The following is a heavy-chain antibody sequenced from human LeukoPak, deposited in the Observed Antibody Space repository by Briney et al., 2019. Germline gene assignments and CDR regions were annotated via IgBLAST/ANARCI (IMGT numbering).Heavy chain of an antibody. CDR1: GXSISSNNG. CDR3: ASRWRNGMDV. Sequence: SGTLSLTCAVSGXSISSNNGWGWVRQPPGKGLEWIGEIYHSGSTNSNPSLKSRITMAVDKSTNQVSLRLSSVTAADTAVYYCASRWRNGMDVWGQGTTVTVSS. V-gene: IGHV4-4*02. J-gene: IGHJ6*02. D-gene: IGHD1-1*01. CDR2: IYHSGST.